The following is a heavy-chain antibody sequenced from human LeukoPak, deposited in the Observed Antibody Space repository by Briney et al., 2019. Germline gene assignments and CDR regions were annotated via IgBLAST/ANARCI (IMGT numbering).Heavy chain of an antibody. J-gene: IGHJ6*03. Sequence: GGSLRLSCAASRFTVSSNYMTWVRQAAGKGLEWVAFIRYDGSNKYYADSVKGRFTISRDNAKNSLYLQLNSLRAEDTAVYYCARDPYSGSYSDYYYYYMDVWGKGTTVTVSS. V-gene: IGHV3-33*08. CDR1: RFTVSSNY. D-gene: IGHD1-26*01. CDR3: ARDPYSGSYSDYYYYYMDV. CDR2: IRYDGSNK.